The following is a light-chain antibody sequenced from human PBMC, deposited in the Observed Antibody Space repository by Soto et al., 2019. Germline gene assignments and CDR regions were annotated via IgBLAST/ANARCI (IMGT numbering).Light chain of an antibody. CDR2: GHS. CDR3: QSYDSGLVGLI. CDR1: TSNIAAGYD. J-gene: IGLJ7*01. Sequence: QSVLTQPPSVSGAPGQRVTIACTGSTSNIAAGYDVHWYRHLPGAAPKLLLSGHSHRPSGVPDRLSGSKSGTSASLAITGLQAEDEADYYCQSYDSGLVGLIFGAGTQLTVL. V-gene: IGLV1-40*01.